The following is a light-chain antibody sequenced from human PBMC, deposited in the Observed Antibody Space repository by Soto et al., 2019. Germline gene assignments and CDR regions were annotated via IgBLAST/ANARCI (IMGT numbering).Light chain of an antibody. CDR3: QQYNNWPGT. Sequence: EIVMTQSPATLSVSPGERATLSCRASQSVSSNLAWYQQKPGQAPRLLIYGASTRATGIPARFSGSGSGTEFTLIFSSLQSEDFAVYYCQQYNNWPGTFGPGTKVDIK. CDR2: GAS. J-gene: IGKJ3*01. CDR1: QSVSSN. V-gene: IGKV3-15*01.